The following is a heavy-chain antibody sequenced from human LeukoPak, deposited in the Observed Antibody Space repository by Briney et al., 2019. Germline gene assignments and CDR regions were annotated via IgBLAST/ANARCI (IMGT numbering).Heavy chain of an antibody. D-gene: IGHD3-9*01. Sequence: SETLSLTCTVSGGSISSGGYYWSWIRQHPGKGLEWIGYIYYSGSTYYNPSLKSRVTISVDTSKNQFSLKLSSVTAADTAVYYCARVRVGLRYFDWLSHYGMDVWGQGTTVTVSS. CDR1: GGSISSGGYY. CDR2: IYYSGST. CDR3: ARVRVGLRYFDWLSHYGMDV. V-gene: IGHV4-31*03. J-gene: IGHJ6*02.